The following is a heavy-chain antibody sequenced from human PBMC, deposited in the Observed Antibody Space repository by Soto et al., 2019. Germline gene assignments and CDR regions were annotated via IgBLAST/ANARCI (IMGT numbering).Heavy chain of an antibody. CDR3: ARDGSYCSGGSCFNWFDP. CDR1: GGSISSGGYY. CDR2: IYYSGST. V-gene: IGHV4-31*03. Sequence: SETLSLTCTVSGGSISSGGYYWSWIRQHPGKGLEWIGYIYYSGSTYYNPSLKSRVTISVDTSKNHFSLKLSSVTAADTAVYYFARDGSYCSGGSCFNWFDPWGQGTLVTVSS. J-gene: IGHJ5*02. D-gene: IGHD2-15*01.